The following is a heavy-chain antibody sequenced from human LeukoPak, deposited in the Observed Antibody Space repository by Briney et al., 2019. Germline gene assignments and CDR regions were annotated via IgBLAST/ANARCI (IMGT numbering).Heavy chain of an antibody. J-gene: IGHJ4*02. CDR1: GNTLTELS. D-gene: IGHD2-2*01. CDR3: ATVCSSTSCYSDY. CDR2: FDPEDGET. V-gene: IGHV1-24*01. Sequence: SGKAPGKVFGNTLTELSMHGVRKAPGKGLEGLGGFDPEDGETIYAQKFQGRVTMTEDTSTDTAYMELSRLRSEDTAVYYGATVCSSTSCYSDYWGQGTLVTVSS.